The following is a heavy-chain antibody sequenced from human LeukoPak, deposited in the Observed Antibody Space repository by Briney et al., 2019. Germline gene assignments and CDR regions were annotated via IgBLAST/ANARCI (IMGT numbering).Heavy chain of an antibody. J-gene: IGHJ4*02. Sequence: ASVKVSCKASGYTFTDYYIHWVRRAPGQGLEWMGWIDPRSGGTRCTQKFQGRVTMTRDTSISTVYLDLSGVTFDDTDLYYCATDNYGTLDYWGQGTLVTVSS. CDR2: IDPRSGGT. V-gene: IGHV1-2*02. D-gene: IGHD3-16*01. CDR3: ATDNYGTLDY. CDR1: GYTFTDYY.